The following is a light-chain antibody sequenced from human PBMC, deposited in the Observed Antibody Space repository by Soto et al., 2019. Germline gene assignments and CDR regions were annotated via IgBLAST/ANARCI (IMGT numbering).Light chain of an antibody. CDR1: QSLLHSNGYNY. CDR3: MQALQTPRYT. V-gene: IGKV2-28*01. Sequence: DIVMPQSPLSLPVTPGEPASISCRSSQSLLHSNGYNYLDWYLQKPGQSPQLMIYLGSNRASAVPDRCSGSGSGTYFTLKISRVEAEDVGVYYCMQALQTPRYTFGQGTKLEIK. CDR2: LGS. J-gene: IGKJ2*01.